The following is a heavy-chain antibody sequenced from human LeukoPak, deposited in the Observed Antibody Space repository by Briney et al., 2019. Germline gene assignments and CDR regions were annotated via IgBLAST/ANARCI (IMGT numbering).Heavy chain of an antibody. CDR3: AKDLYYDSSGPFDY. CDR1: GFTFSSYW. J-gene: IGHJ4*02. Sequence: GGSLRLSCAAPGFTFSSYWMSWVRQAPGKGLEWVAVIWYDGSNKYYADSVKGRFTISRDNSKNTLYLQMNSLRAEDTAVYYCAKDLYYDSSGPFDYWGQGTLVTVSS. CDR2: IWYDGSNK. V-gene: IGHV3-33*06. D-gene: IGHD3-22*01.